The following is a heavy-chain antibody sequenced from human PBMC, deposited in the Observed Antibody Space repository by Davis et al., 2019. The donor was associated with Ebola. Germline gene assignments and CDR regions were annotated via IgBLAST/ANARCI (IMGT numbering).Heavy chain of an antibody. CDR1: GFTFSSYS. Sequence: GESLKISCAASGFTFSSYSMNWVRQAPGKGLEWVSYISSSSSTIYYADSVKGRFTISRDNAKNSLYLQMNSLRDEDTAVYYCARDYDSSGYYYYYGMDVWGQGTTVTVSS. D-gene: IGHD3-22*01. J-gene: IGHJ6*02. V-gene: IGHV3-48*02. CDR3: ARDYDSSGYYYYYGMDV. CDR2: ISSSSSTI.